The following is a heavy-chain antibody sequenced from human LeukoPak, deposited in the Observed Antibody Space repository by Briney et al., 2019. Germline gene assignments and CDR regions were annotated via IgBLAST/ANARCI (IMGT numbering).Heavy chain of an antibody. CDR2: IYYSGST. CDR3: ARTTYYYDSSGFLGVDAFDI. J-gene: IGHJ3*02. D-gene: IGHD3-22*01. V-gene: IGHV4-59*01. CDR1: GGSISSYY. Sequence: SETLSLTCTVSGGSISSYYWSWIRQPPGKGLECIGYIYYSGSTNYNPSLKSRVTISVDTSKNQFSLKLSSVTAADTAVYYCARTTYYYDSSGFLGVDAFDIWGQGTMVTVSS.